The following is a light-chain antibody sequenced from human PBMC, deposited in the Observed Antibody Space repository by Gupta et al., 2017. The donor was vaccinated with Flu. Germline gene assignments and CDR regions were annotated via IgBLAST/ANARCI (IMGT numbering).Light chain of an antibody. CDR2: DVS. J-gene: IGLJ3*02. Sequence: SVTISCTGTSSDVGGYTYVSWYQQHPGKAPKLMIYDVSKRPSGVPDRFSGSKSGNTASLTISGLQAEDEADYYCCSYAGTYTWVFGGGTKLTVL. CDR1: SSDVGGYTY. CDR3: CSYAGTYTWV. V-gene: IGLV2-11*01.